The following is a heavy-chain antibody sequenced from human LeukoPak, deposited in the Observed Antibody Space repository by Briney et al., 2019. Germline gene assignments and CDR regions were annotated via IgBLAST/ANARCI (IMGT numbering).Heavy chain of an antibody. D-gene: IGHD2-15*01. Sequence: PSETLSLTXTVSGGSISSYYWSWIRQPPGKGLERIGYIYYSGSTNYNPSLKSRVTISVDTSKNQFSLKLSSVTAADTAVYYCARVGGYCSGGSCYYNYYYMDVWGIGTTVTVSS. CDR1: GGSISSYY. V-gene: IGHV4-59*01. CDR3: ARVGGYCSGGSCYYNYYYMDV. CDR2: IYYSGST. J-gene: IGHJ6*03.